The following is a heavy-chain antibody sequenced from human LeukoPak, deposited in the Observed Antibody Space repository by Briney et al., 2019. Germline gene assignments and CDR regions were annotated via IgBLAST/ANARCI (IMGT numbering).Heavy chain of an antibody. V-gene: IGHV3-23*01. Sequence: GGSLRLSCAVSGFTFSSFAMSWVRQAPGKGLEWVSVISDSGGTTFYADSVKGRFTISRDNSKNTLYLQMSSLRAEDTAVYYCAKEASGYGYYFDYWGQGTLVAVSS. CDR3: AKEASGYGYYFDY. CDR2: ISDSGGTT. CDR1: GFTFSSFA. D-gene: IGHD3-10*01. J-gene: IGHJ4*02.